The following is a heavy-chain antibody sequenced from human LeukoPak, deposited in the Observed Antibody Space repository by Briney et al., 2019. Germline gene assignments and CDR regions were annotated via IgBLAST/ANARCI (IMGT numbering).Heavy chain of an antibody. V-gene: IGHV3-23*01. J-gene: IGHJ4*02. D-gene: IGHD4-17*01. CDR3: ARDTTVTFFDY. CDR2: ISGSGGST. Sequence: GGSLRLSCAASGFTFSSYAMSWVRQAPGKGLEWVSAISGSGGSTYYADSVKGRFTISRDNSKNSLYLQMNSLRAEDTAVYYCARDTTVTFFDYWGQGTLVTVSS. CDR1: GFTFSSYA.